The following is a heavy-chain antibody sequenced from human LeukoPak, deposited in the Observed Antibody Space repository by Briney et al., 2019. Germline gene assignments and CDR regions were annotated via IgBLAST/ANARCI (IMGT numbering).Heavy chain of an antibody. V-gene: IGHV4-34*01. Sequence: PSETLSLTCAVYGGSFSGYYWSWIRQPPGKGLEWIGEINHSGSTNYNPSLKSRVTISVDTSKNQFSLKLSSATAADTAVYYCARGRIAARRNRWFDPWGQGTLVTVSS. CDR2: INHSGST. CDR3: ARGRIAARRNRWFDP. J-gene: IGHJ5*02. D-gene: IGHD6-6*01. CDR1: GGSFSGYY.